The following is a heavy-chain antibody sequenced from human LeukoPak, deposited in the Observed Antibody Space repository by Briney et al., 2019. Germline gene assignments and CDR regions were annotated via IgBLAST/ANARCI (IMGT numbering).Heavy chain of an antibody. Sequence: GGSLRLSCAASGFTFSSYSMNWVRQAPGKGLEWVSSISSSSSYIYYADSVKGRFTISRDNAKNSLYLQMNSLRAEDTAVYYCARANWNHGGHDYWGQGTLVTVSS. CDR1: GFTFSSYS. D-gene: IGHD1-14*01. J-gene: IGHJ4*02. CDR2: ISSSSSYI. V-gene: IGHV3-21*01. CDR3: ARANWNHGGHDY.